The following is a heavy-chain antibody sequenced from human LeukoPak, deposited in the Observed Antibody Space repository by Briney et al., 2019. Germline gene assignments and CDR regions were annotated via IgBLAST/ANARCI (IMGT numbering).Heavy chain of an antibody. Sequence: GGSLRLSCAASGFTVSSNYMSWVRQAPGKGLEWVSVIYSGGSTYYADSVKGRFTISRDNSKNTLYLQMNSLRAEDTAVYYCARDFGGGVGAVNFDYWGQGTLVTVSS. V-gene: IGHV3-53*01. CDR3: ARDFGGGVGAVNFDY. CDR2: IYSGGST. D-gene: IGHD1-26*01. CDR1: GFTVSSNY. J-gene: IGHJ4*02.